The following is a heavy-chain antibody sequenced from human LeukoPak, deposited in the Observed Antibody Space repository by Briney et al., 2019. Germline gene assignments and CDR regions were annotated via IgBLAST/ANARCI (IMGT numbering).Heavy chain of an antibody. J-gene: IGHJ4*02. D-gene: IGHD3-22*01. CDR2: IYYSGST. CDR3: ARAGRSGYADY. CDR1: GGSISSYY. V-gene: IGHV4-59*01. Sequence: SETLSLTCTVSGGSISSYYWSWIRQPPGKGLEWIGYIYYSGSTNYDPSLKSRVTISVDTSKNQFSLKLSSVTAADTVVYYCARAGRSGYADYWGQGTLVTVSS.